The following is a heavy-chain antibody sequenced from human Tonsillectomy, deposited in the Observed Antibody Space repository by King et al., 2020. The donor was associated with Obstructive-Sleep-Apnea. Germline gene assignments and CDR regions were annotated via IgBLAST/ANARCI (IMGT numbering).Heavy chain of an antibody. D-gene: IGHD1-1*01. Sequence: LQLQESGPGLVKPSETLSLTCTVSGGSISSYYWSWIRQPPGKGLEWIGYIYNSETTKYNPSLKSRVTISVDTSKNQFPLKLSSLTAADTAVYYCARHSRPTGIAGYWGHGTLVTVSS. CDR1: GGSISSYY. CDR3: ARHSRPTGIAGY. J-gene: IGHJ4*01. CDR2: IYNSETT. V-gene: IGHV4-59*08.